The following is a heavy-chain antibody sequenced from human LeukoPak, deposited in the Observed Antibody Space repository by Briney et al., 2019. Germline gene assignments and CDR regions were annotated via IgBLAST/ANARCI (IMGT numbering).Heavy chain of an antibody. D-gene: IGHD3-10*01. J-gene: IGHJ4*02. CDR2: MNPNSGNT. CDR1: GYTFTSYD. V-gene: IGHV1-8*03. CDR3: ARRQYGSGSPLYY. Sequence: ASVKVSCKASGYTFTSYDINWVRQTPGQGLELMGWMNPNSGNTGYAQKFQGRVTITGNTSITTAYMELSSLRSEDTAVYYCARRQYGSGSPLYYWGQGTLVTVSS.